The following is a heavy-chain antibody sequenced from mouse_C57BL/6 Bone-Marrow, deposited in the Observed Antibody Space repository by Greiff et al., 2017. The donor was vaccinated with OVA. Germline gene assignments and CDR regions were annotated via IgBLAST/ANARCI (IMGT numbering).Heavy chain of an antibody. CDR3: ARDDYYGSSFAY. J-gene: IGHJ3*01. CDR2: IYPGSGNT. V-gene: IGHV1-66*01. D-gene: IGHD1-1*01. Sequence: QVQLKESGPELVKPGASVKISCKASGYSFTSYYIHWVKQRPGQGLEWIGWIYPGSGNTKYNEKFKGKATLTADTSSSTAYMQLSSLTSEDSAVYYCARDDYYGSSFAYWGQGTLVTVSA. CDR1: GYSFTSYY.